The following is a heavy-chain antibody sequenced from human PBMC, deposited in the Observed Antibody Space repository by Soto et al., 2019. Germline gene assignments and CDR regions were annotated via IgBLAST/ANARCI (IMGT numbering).Heavy chain of an antibody. V-gene: IGHV4-4*02. CDR2: IHQSEMYPNPFF. J-gene: IGHJ5*02. CDR3: ARHNWFDP. Sequence: PSETLSLTCAVPGDSISGAKWWSWVRQPPGKELEWIGEIHQSEMYPNPFFNYNPSLKSRVTVSMDKSKNQFSLTLNSVTAADTAVYYCARHNWFDPWGQGTLVTVSS. CDR1: GDSISGAKW.